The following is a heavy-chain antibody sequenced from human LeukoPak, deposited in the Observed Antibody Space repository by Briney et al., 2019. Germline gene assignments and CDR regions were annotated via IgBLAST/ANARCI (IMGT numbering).Heavy chain of an antibody. CDR2: ISGSGSNT. CDR1: GFTFSGFA. D-gene: IGHD2-2*01. J-gene: IGHJ4*02. CDR3: ASHCTSASCYAY. V-gene: IGHV3-23*01. Sequence: GGSLRLSCTASGFTFSGFAMSWVRQAPGKGLEWVSDISGSGSNTGYADSVKGRFTIARDNSKNTLYLQMNNLRAEDTALYSCASHCTSASCYAYWGQGTLVAVSS.